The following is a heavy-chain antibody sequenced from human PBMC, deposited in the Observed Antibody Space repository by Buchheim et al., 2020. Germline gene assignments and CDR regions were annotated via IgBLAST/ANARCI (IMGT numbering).Heavy chain of an antibody. CDR2: INSDGSST. J-gene: IGHJ6*02. D-gene: IGHD2-15*01. V-gene: IGHV3-74*01. CDR1: GFTFSSYW. Sequence: EVQLVESGGGLVQPGGSLRLSCAASGFTFSSYWMHWVRQAPGKGLVWVSRINSDGSSTSYADSVKGRFTISRDNAKNTLYLQMNSVRAEDTAVYYCARWAATPRAYYYYGMDVWGQGTT. CDR3: ARWAATPRAYYYYGMDV.